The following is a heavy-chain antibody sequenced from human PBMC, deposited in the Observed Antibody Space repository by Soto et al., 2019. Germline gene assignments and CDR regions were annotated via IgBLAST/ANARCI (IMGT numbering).Heavy chain of an antibody. CDR3: ARGLAYSSGWYHAFDI. CDR1: GGSISSGGYY. V-gene: IGHV4-61*08. D-gene: IGHD6-19*01. CDR2: MYNYGNI. Sequence: SETLSLTCTVSGGSISSGGYYWSWIRQHPGKGLEWIGRMYNYGNINYNPSLRSRVTLSVDTSKNQVSLKLRSVTTADTAVYYCARGLAYSSGWYHAFDIWGQGTMVTVSS. J-gene: IGHJ3*02.